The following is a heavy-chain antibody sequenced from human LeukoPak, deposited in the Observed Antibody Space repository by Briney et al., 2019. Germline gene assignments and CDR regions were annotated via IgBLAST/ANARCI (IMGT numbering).Heavy chain of an antibody. J-gene: IGHJ4*02. Sequence: GASVKVSCKASGYTFTGYHMHWVRQAPGQGLEWMGRINPNSGDTNYAQKFQGRVTMTRDTSTSTVSMELSSLRSEDTAVYYCARDGGFCSSTSCYAFYWGQGTLVTVSS. CDR3: ARDGGFCSSTSCYAFY. D-gene: IGHD2-2*01. CDR1: GYTFTGYH. V-gene: IGHV1-2*06. CDR2: INPNSGDT.